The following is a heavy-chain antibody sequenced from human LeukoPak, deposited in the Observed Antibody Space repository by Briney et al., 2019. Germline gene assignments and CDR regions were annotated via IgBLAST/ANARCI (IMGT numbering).Heavy chain of an antibody. CDR3: ARYRAYYDFWSGYSYYYYYYMDV. Sequence: ASVKVSCKASGYTFTSYYMHWVRQAPGQGLEWMGIINPSGGSTSYAQKLQGRVTMTTDTSTSTAYMELRSLRSDDTAVYYCARYRAYYDFWSGYSYYYYYYMDVWGKGTTVTVSS. CDR2: INPSGGST. CDR1: GYTFTSYY. J-gene: IGHJ6*03. V-gene: IGHV1-46*01. D-gene: IGHD3-3*01.